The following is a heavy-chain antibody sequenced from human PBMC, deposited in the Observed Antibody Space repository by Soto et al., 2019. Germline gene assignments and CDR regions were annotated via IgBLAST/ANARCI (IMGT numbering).Heavy chain of an antibody. CDR3: ARHYCSGGSCYFAY. CDR2: IYYSGST. D-gene: IGHD2-15*01. V-gene: IGHV4-39*01. Sequence: SETLSLTCTVSGGSISSSSYYWGWIRQPPGKGLEWIGSIYYSGSTYYNPSLESRVTISVDTSKNQFSLKLSSVTAADTAVYCCARHYCSGGSCYFAYWGQGTLVTVSS. CDR1: GGSISSSSYY. J-gene: IGHJ4*02.